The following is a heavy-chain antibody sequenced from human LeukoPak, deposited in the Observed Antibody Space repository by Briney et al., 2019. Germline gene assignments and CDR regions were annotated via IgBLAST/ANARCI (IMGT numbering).Heavy chain of an antibody. CDR3: ARDGPLGYCSSTSCYPHGGELGYYYYYMDV. CDR1: GYTFTGYY. J-gene: IGHJ6*03. D-gene: IGHD2-2*01. V-gene: IGHV1-2*02. Sequence: ASVKVSCNASGYTFTGYYMHWVRQAPGQGLEWMGWINPNSGGTNYAQKVQGRVTMTRDTAISTAYLEPSRLRSDDTAVYYCARDGPLGYCSSTSCYPHGGELGYYYYYMDVWGKGTPVTVSS. CDR2: INPNSGGT.